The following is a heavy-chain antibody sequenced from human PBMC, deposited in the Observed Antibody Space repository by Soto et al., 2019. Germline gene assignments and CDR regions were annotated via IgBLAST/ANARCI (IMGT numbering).Heavy chain of an antibody. V-gene: IGHV3-53*01. CDR3: ARALIGCSYSSSGMAF. Sequence: GGSLRLSCAASGFTVSSNYMSWVRQAPGKGLEWVSVIYSGGSTYYADSVKGRFTISRDNSKNTLYLQMNSLRAEDTAVYYCARALIGCSYSSSGMAFGGQGTTAPVP. D-gene: IGHD2-8*01. J-gene: IGHJ6*02. CDR2: IYSGGST. CDR1: GFTVSSNY.